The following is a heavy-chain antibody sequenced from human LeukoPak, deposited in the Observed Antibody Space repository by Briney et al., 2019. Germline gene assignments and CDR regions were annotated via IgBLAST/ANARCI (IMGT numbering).Heavy chain of an antibody. D-gene: IGHD2-15*01. CDR2: ISGGSRTI. Sequence: PGGSLRLSCAASGFIFSDYYMNWIRQAPGKGLEWVSSISGGSRTINYADSVKGRFTTSRDNAKNSLFLQVNSLRAEDTAVYYCAKDSVAATLAYFDYWGQGTLVTVSS. CDR3: AKDSVAATLAYFDY. CDR1: GFIFSDYY. J-gene: IGHJ4*02. V-gene: IGHV3-11*01.